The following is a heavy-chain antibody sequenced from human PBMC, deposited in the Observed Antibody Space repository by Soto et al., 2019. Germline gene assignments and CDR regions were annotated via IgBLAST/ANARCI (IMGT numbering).Heavy chain of an antibody. V-gene: IGHV1-69*08. CDR2: IIPILGIA. D-gene: IGHD2-15*01. CDR3: ARDCSGGSCYLIFDY. CDR1: GGTVSSYT. J-gene: IGHJ4*02. Sequence: QVQLVQSGAEVKKPGSSVKVSCKASGGTVSSYTISGVRQAPGQGLEWMGRIIPILGIANYAQKFQGRVTITADKSTSTAYMELSSLRSEDTAVYYCARDCSGGSCYLIFDYWGQGTLVTVSS.